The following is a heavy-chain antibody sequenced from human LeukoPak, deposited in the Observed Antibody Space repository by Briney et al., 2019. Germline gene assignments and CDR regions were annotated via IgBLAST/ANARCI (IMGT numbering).Heavy chain of an antibody. CDR3: AKVSSTYYYYMDV. V-gene: IGHV3-53*01. D-gene: IGHD3-16*02. J-gene: IGHJ6*03. Sequence: GGSLRLSCAASGFTVSSNYMSWVRQAPGKGLEWVSVINSDGSTYYADSVRGRFTISRDNSKNTLYLQMNSLRAEDTAVYYYAKVSSTYYYYMDVWGKGTTVTVSS. CDR2: INSDGST. CDR1: GFTVSSNY.